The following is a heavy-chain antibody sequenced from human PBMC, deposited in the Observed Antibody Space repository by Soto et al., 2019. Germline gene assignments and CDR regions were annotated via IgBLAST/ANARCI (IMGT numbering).Heavy chain of an antibody. CDR1: GSTFSSYA. D-gene: IGHD3-10*01. Sequence: SVKVPWKGSGSTFSSYAFSWGRQAPGQGLEWMGGIIPIFGTANYAQKFQGRVTITADESTSTAYMELSSLRSEDTAVYYCAGGPGGRVDPWGQGTLVTVSS. CDR2: IIPIFGTA. V-gene: IGHV1-69*13. J-gene: IGHJ5*02. CDR3: AGGPGGRVDP.